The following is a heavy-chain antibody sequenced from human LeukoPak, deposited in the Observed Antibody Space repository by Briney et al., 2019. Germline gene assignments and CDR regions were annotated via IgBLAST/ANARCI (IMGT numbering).Heavy chain of an antibody. J-gene: IGHJ4*02. CDR3: ARDKIPWFGELAVFKADYFDY. D-gene: IGHD3-10*01. V-gene: IGHV3-30-3*01. CDR1: GFTFSSYA. Sequence: GGSLRLSCAASGFTFSSYAMHWVRQAPGKGLEWVAVISYDGSNKYYADSVKGRFTISRDNSKNTLYLQMNSLRAEDTAVYYCARDKIPWFGELAVFKADYFDYWGQGTLVTVSS. CDR2: ISYDGSNK.